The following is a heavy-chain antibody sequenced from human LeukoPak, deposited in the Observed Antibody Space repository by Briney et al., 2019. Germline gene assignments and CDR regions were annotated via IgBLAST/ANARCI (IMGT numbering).Heavy chain of an antibody. CDR1: GFTFSSYG. CDR2: ISYDGSNK. V-gene: IGHV3-30*03. J-gene: IGHJ4*02. Sequence: GGSLRLSCAASGFTFSSYGMHWVRQAPGKGLEWVAVISYDGSNKYYADSVKGRFTISRDNSKNTLYLQMNSLRAEDTAVYYCARTSGPIDYWGQGTLATVSS. CDR3: ARTSGPIDY. D-gene: IGHD1-26*01.